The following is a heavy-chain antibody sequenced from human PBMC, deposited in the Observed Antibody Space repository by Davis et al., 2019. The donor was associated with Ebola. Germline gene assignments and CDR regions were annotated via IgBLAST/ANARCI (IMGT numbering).Heavy chain of an antibody. J-gene: IGHJ4*02. CDR2: INHSGST. D-gene: IGHD6-19*01. V-gene: IGHV4-34*01. CDR1: GGSFSGYY. Sequence: MPSETLSLTCAVYGGSFSGYYWSWIRQPPGKGLEWIGEINHSGSTNYNPSLKSRVTISVDKSKNQFSLKLSSVTAADTAVYYCARLTLYSSGWYGRDYWGQGTLVTVSS. CDR3: ARLTLYSSGWYGRDY.